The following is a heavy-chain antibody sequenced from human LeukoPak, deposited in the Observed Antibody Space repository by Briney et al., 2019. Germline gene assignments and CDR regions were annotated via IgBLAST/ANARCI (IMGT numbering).Heavy chain of an antibody. V-gene: IGHV1-2*02. CDR3: ARELSFGSPDY. J-gene: IGHJ4*02. CDR2: INPNSGGT. Sequence: ASVKVSCKASGYTFTGYYMHWVRQAPGQGLEWMGWINPNSGGTNYVQKFQGRVTMTRDASISTAYMELSRLRSDDTAVYYCARELSFGSPDYWGRGTLVTVSS. D-gene: IGHD1-26*01. CDR1: GYTFTGYY.